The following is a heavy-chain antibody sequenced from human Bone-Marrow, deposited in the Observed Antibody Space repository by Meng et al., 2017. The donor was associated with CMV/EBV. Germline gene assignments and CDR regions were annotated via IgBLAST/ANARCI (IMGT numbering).Heavy chain of an antibody. CDR1: GFTFSSYA. CDR3: ARGAVGPSGDY. Sequence: QGQLVGAGGGVVQPGRSLRLSCAASGFTFSSYAMHWVRQAPGKGLEWVAVISYDGSNKYYADSVKGRFTISRDNSKNTLYLQMNSLRAEDTAVYYCARGAVGPSGDYWGQGTLVTVSS. J-gene: IGHJ4*02. D-gene: IGHD1-26*01. V-gene: IGHV3-30-3*01. CDR2: ISYDGSNK.